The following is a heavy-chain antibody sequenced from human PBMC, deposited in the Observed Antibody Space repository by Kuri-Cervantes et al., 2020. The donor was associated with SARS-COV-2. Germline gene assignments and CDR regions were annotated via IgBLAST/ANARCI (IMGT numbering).Heavy chain of an antibody. D-gene: IGHD6-19*01. J-gene: IGHJ4*02. Sequence: AGSLRPSCAASGFTFSSYAMSWVRQAPGKGLEWVSAISGSGGSTYYADSVKGRFTISRDNAKNSLYLQMNSLRAEDTAVYYCARVDPPLIDSSGLTGIDYWGQGTLVTVSS. CDR3: ARVDPPLIDSSGLTGIDY. CDR1: GFTFSSYA. V-gene: IGHV3-23*01. CDR2: ISGSGGST.